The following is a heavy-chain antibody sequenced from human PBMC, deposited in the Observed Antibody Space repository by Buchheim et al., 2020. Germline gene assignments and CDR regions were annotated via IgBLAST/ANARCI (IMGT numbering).Heavy chain of an antibody. D-gene: IGHD6-19*01. V-gene: IGHV3-66*01. J-gene: IGHJ4*02. CDR1: GFTVSSNY. CDR2: IFSGGGT. Sequence: EVQLVESGGGLVQPGGSLRLSCAASGFTVSSNYMSWVRQAPGKGLEWVSIIFSGGGTSYADSVRGRFTISRDSSKNTLYLQMNSLRVEDTAVYYCSNWGSGGWYPNDWGQGTL. CDR3: SNWGSGGWYPND.